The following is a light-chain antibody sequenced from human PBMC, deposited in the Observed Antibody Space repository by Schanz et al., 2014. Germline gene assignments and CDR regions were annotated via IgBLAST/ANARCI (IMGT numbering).Light chain of an antibody. CDR3: QSYDTRLGGVL. CDR2: EVS. J-gene: IGLJ2*01. V-gene: IGLV2-8*01. Sequence: QSVLTQPPSASGSPGQSVTISCTGTSSDVGGYNYVSWYQQHPGKAPKLMIYEVSKRPSGVPDRFSGSKSGNTASLTVSGLQAEDEADYYCQSYDTRLGGVLFGGGTKLTVL. CDR1: SSDVGGYNY.